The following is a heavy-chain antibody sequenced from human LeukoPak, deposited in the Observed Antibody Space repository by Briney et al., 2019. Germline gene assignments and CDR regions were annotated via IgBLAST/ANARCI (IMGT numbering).Heavy chain of an antibody. D-gene: IGHD3-22*01. CDR3: ARDLLSDYYDSSDN. CDR2: MYSGGST. J-gene: IGHJ4*02. Sequence: GGSPRLSCAASGFTVSTNFMNWVRQAPGKGLEWVSIMYSGGSTYYADSVKGRFTISRDNSKNTLYLQMNSLRAEDTAVYYCARDLLSDYYDSSDNWGQGTLVAVSS. CDR1: GFTVSTNF. V-gene: IGHV3-53*01.